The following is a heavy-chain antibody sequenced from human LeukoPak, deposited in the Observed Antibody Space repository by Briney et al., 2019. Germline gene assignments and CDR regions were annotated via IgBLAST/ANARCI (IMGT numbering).Heavy chain of an antibody. D-gene: IGHD2-21*02. Sequence: GGSLRLSCAASGFTFSSYGMHWVRRAPGKGLEWVAVIWYDGSNKYYADSVKGRFTISRDNSKNTLYLQMNSLRAEDTAVYYCAKDLGYCGGDCYSFIDYWGQGTLVTVSS. CDR3: AKDLGYCGGDCYSFIDY. CDR2: IWYDGSNK. J-gene: IGHJ4*02. V-gene: IGHV3-33*06. CDR1: GFTFSSYG.